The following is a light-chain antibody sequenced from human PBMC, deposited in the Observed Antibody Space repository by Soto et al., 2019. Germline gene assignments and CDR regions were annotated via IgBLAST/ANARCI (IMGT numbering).Light chain of an antibody. J-gene: IGLJ1*01. CDR2: EGN. Sequence: QSALTQPASVSGSPGQSITISCTGTSSDVGSYKLVSWYQQHPGKGPKLMIYEGNKRPSGVPNRFSGSKSGNTASLTISGLQADDEAHYYCSSYAGSNNFVFGTGTKLTVL. V-gene: IGLV2-14*02. CDR3: SSYAGSNNFV. CDR1: SSDVGSYKL.